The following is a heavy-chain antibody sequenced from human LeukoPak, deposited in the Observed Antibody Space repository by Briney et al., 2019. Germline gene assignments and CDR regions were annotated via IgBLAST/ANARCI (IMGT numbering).Heavy chain of an antibody. CDR2: IHYSGST. CDR1: GGSISSSSYY. Sequence: SGTLSLTCTVPGGSISSSSYYWGWIRQPPGKGLEWIGSIHYSGSTYYNPSLKSRVTISVDTSKNQFSLKLSSVTAADTAVYSCARHSSGWYAFDYWGQGTLVTVSS. J-gene: IGHJ4*02. D-gene: IGHD6-19*01. CDR3: ARHSSGWYAFDY. V-gene: IGHV4-39*01.